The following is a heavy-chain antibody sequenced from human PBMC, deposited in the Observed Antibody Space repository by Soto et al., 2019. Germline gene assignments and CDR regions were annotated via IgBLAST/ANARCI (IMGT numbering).Heavy chain of an antibody. Sequence: QVQLVQSGAEVKKPGASVKVSCKASGYTFTSYGISCVRQAPGQGLEWMGWISAYNGNTNYAQKLQGRVTMTTDTSTSTAYMELRSLRSDDTAVYYCARDSSPYGDYVGFDYWGQGTLVTVSS. V-gene: IGHV1-18*01. D-gene: IGHD4-17*01. CDR3: ARDSSPYGDYVGFDY. J-gene: IGHJ4*02. CDR1: GYTFTSYG. CDR2: ISAYNGNT.